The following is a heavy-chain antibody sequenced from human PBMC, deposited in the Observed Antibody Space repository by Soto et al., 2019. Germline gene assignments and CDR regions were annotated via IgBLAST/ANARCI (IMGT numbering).Heavy chain of an antibody. Sequence: SETLSLTCAVSGYSISSGYYWGWIRQPPGKGLEWIGSIYHSGSTYYNPSLKSRVTISVDTSKNQFSLKLSSVTAADTAVYYCASSRDGYNSVGPRFFDYWGQGTLVTVSS. CDR2: IYHSGST. CDR1: GYSISSGYY. CDR3: ASSRDGYNSVGPRFFDY. J-gene: IGHJ4*02. D-gene: IGHD5-12*01. V-gene: IGHV4-38-2*01.